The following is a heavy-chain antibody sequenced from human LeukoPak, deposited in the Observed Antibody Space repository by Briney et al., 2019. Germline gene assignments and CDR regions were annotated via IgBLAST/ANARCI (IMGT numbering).Heavy chain of an antibody. CDR1: GGSISSSNW. J-gene: IGHJ6*02. D-gene: IGHD3-3*01. Sequence: PSETLSLTCAVSGGSISSSNWWSWVRQPPGKGLEWIGEIYHSGSTNYNPSLKSRVTISVDKSKNQFSLKLSSVTAADTAVYYCARVFGFTILDGWTYYYYGMDVWGQGTTVTVSS. CDR3: ARVFGFTILDGWTYYYYGMDV. V-gene: IGHV4-4*02. CDR2: IYHSGST.